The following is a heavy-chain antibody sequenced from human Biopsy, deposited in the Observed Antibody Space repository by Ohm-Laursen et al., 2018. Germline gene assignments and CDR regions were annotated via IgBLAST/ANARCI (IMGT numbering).Heavy chain of an antibody. CDR2: IYYTGIT. V-gene: IGHV4-59*08. CDR3: ARHAPSYSGSYWRYFDL. J-gene: IGHJ2*01. CDR1: GGSISSYY. Sequence: SETLSLTCTVSGGSISSYYWSWIRQPPGKGLEWIGYIYYTGITNYNPSLKSRVTIPVDTSMNHLSLRLTSETAADTAVYYCARHAPSYSGSYWRYFDLWGRGTLVTVSS. D-gene: IGHD1-26*01.